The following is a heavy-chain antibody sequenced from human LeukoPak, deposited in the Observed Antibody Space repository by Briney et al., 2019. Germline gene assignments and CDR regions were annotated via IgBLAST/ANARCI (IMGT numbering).Heavy chain of an antibody. D-gene: IGHD2-8*02. CDR3: ARGGSGSSKYWVF. V-gene: IGHV3-23*01. J-gene: IGHJ4*02. CDR2: ITPNADRT. Sequence: GGSLRLPCAASGFTFGSYGMSWVRQAPGKGLEWVSFITPNADRTSYADSVEGRFTISRDNPRNTPYMQMNNLRVEDSAVYYCARGGSGSSKYWVFWGQGTLVTVSS. CDR1: GFTFGSYG.